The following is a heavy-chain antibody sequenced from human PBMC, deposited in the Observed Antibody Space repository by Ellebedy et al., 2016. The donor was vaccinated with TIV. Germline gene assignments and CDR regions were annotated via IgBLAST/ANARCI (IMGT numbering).Heavy chain of an antibody. D-gene: IGHD3-3*01. J-gene: IGHJ4*02. V-gene: IGHV3-48*01. CDR3: ARGASWSAITGLDY. Sequence: GESLKISCAASGFTFSSYTVNWVRQAPGKGLEWVSSISGSSSTIYYADSVKGRFTISRDNAKNSLYLQMNSLRVEDTAVYYCARGASWSAITGLDYWGQGTLVTVSS. CDR1: GFTFSSYT. CDR2: ISGSSSTI.